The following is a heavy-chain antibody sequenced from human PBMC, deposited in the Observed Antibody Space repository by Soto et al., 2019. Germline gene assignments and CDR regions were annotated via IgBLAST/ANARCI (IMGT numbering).Heavy chain of an antibody. CDR2: ISWNSGTK. V-gene: IGHV3-9*01. J-gene: IGHJ4*02. CDR1: GFTFDDYA. D-gene: IGHD4-17*01. Sequence: PGGSLRLSCAASGFTFDDYAMHWVRQAPGKGLEWVSGISWNSGTKGYADSVKGRFIISRDDSTNSLYLQMSSLKTEDTAVYYCTTVTTVDYYFDYWGQGTLVTVSS. CDR3: TTVTTVDYYFDY.